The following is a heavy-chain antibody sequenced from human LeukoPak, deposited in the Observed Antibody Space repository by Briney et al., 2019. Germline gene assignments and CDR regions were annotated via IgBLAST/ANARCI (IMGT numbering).Heavy chain of an antibody. Sequence: GGSLRLSCAASGFTFSSYSMNWVRQAPGKGLEWVSSISTSSSYINYADSVKGRFTISRDNAKKSLYLQMNSLRAEDTAVYYCARVEPSYDSSGYLAYYFDYWGQGTLVTVSS. D-gene: IGHD3-22*01. J-gene: IGHJ4*02. CDR1: GFTFSSYS. CDR3: ARVEPSYDSSGYLAYYFDY. CDR2: ISTSSSYI. V-gene: IGHV3-21*01.